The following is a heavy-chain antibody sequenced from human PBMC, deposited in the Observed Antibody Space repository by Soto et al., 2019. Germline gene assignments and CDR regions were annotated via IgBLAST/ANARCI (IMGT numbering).Heavy chain of an antibody. J-gene: IGHJ4*02. CDR2: LSRSGGAT. Sequence: GGSLRLSCTASGFNTRFYSMSWVRQTPGKGLEWVAALSRSGGATYYADSVKGRFTISRDNSRNTLYLQLSSLRDEDTAVYYCAKVDTWTYFDYWGQGTPVTVSS. CDR1: GFNTRFYS. CDR3: AKVDTWTYFDY. D-gene: IGHD5-12*01. V-gene: IGHV3-23*01.